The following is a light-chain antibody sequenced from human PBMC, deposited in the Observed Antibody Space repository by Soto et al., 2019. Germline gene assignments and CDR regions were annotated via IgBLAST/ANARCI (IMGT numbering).Light chain of an antibody. V-gene: IGLV2-11*01. CDR1: SSDVGGYNY. J-gene: IGLJ2*01. Sequence: QSALTQPRSVSGSPGQSVTISCTGTSSDVGGYNYVSWYQQYPGKAPKLMIYDVTKQPSGVPDRFSDSKSGNTASLTISGLQAEDEADYYCCSYAGSYSLIFGGGTKVTVL. CDR2: DVT. CDR3: CSYAGSYSLI.